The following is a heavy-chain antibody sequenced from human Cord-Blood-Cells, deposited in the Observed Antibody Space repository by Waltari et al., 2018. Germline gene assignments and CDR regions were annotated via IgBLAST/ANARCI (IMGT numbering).Heavy chain of an antibody. V-gene: IGHV1-8*01. D-gene: IGHD1-26*01. CDR1: GYTFTSSD. CDR2: MNPNSGNT. CDR3: ARGVGARGGDAFDI. Sequence: QVQLVQSGAEVKKPGASVKVSCKASGYTFTSSDINWVRQATGQGLEWMGWMNPNSGNTGYAQKFQGRVTMTRNTSISTAYMELSSPRSEDTAVYYCARGVGARGGDAFDIWGQGTMVTVSS. J-gene: IGHJ3*02.